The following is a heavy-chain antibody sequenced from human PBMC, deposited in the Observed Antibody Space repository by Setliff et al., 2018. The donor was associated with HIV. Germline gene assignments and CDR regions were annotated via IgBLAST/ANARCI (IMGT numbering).Heavy chain of an antibody. V-gene: IGHV4-61*10. J-gene: IGHJ3*02. D-gene: IGHD5-18*01. CDR3: ARGVTHPPPFGAFDI. CDR2: IYIRGGTT. CDR1: GASISDGTYY. Sequence: KPSETLSLTCTVSGASISDGTYYWSWIRQPAGKGLEWIGHIYIRGGTTNYSPSLKSRVTISLDTSKNQFSLSLSSVTAADTAFYYCARGVTHPPPFGAFDIWGLGTLVTVSS.